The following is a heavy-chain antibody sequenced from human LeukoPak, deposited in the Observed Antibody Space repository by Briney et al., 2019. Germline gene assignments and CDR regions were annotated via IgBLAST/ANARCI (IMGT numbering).Heavy chain of an antibody. CDR1: GGSISSYY. CDR3: ARSPSAHYYDSSGYLPSRFDC. J-gene: IGHJ4*02. Sequence: SETLSLTCTVSGGSISSYYWSWIRQPPGKGLEWIGYISYSGSTNYNPSLKSRVTISVDTSKNQFSLKLSSVTAADTAVYYCARSPSAHYYDSSGYLPSRFDCWGQGTLVTVSS. V-gene: IGHV4-59*01. D-gene: IGHD3-22*01. CDR2: ISYSGST.